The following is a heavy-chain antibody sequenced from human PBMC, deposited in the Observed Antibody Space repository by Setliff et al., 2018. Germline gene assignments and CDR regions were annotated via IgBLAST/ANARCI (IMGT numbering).Heavy chain of an antibody. CDR2: IYYRGDT. J-gene: IGHJ4*02. CDR3: ARTGTYRDFDY. Sequence: SETMSLTCTVAGASLNSGTYYWGWLRQPPGKGLEWIGRIYYRGDTYYNPSLKGRLTISVDTAQNQFSLRLTSVTAADTAVYYCARTGTYRDFDYWGQGARVTVS. V-gene: IGHV4-39*01. CDR1: GASLNSGTYY. D-gene: IGHD1-1*01.